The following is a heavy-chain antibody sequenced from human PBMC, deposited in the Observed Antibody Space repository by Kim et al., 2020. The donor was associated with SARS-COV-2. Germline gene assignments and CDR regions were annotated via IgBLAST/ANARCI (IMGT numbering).Heavy chain of an antibody. J-gene: IGHJ4*02. V-gene: IGHV3-23*01. CDR2: MTSSTVGTAGT. Sequence: GGSLRLSCAASGFTFKNYAMTWVRQAPGKGLEWVSTMTSSTVGTAGTFYADSVKGRFTISRDDSKNTLYLQMNSLGVEDTAVYYWANPRVLYWVPGTLV. CDR1: GFTFKNYA. CDR3: ANPRVLY.